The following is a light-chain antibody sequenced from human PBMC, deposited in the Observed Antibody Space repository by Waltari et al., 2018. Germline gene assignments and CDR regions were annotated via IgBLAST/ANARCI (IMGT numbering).Light chain of an antibody. Sequence: QSALTQPRSVSGSPGQSVTISCTGTSGDAGGYHYVSWYQQHPGKAPNPMIYDVSERPSGVPDRFSGSKSGNTASLTISGLQADDEADYYCSSYVGSQTVVFGGGTKLTVL. V-gene: IGLV2-11*01. CDR1: SGDAGGYHY. J-gene: IGLJ2*01. CDR3: SSYVGSQTVV. CDR2: DVS.